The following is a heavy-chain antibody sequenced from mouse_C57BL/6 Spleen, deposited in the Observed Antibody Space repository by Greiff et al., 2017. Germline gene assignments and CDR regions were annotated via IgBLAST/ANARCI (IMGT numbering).Heavy chain of an antibody. Sequence: GGGLVQPKGSLKLSCAASGFSFNTYAMNWVRQAPGKGLEWVARIRSKSNNYATYYADSVKARFTISRDDSESMLYLQMNNLKTEDTAMYYCVGYYYAMDYWGQGTSVTVSS. V-gene: IGHV10-1*01. CDR3: VGYYYAMDY. J-gene: IGHJ4*01. CDR2: IRSKSNNYAT. CDR1: GFSFNTYA.